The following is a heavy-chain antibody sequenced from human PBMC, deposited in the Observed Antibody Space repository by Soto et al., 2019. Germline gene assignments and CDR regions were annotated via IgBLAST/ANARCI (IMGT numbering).Heavy chain of an antibody. CDR3: SKDLSGSFLPGNYGLDV. J-gene: IGHJ6*02. V-gene: IGHV3-9*01. D-gene: IGHD1-26*01. CDR2: INWGSTSI. CDR1: GFIFDNFA. Sequence: EAQLVESGGGLVQPGRSLRLSCAASGFIFDNFAMHWVRQAPGKGLEWVSGINWGSTSIGSADSVKGRFTISRDNAKNALYLQMNSLTPEDTAIYYCSKDLSGSFLPGNYGLDVWGQGTTVIVS.